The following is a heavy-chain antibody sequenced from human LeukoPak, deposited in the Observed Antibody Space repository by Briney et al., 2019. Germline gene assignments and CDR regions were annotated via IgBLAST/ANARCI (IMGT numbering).Heavy chain of an antibody. Sequence: GGSLRLSCAASGFTFSSYWMSWVRQAPGKGLEWVANIKQDGSEKYYVDSVKGRFTISRDNAKNSLYLQMNSLRVEDTAVYYCASEGQLGAWEAFDIWGQGTMVTVSS. CDR1: GFTFSSYW. CDR2: IKQDGSEK. J-gene: IGHJ3*02. D-gene: IGHD6-6*01. V-gene: IGHV3-7*01. CDR3: ASEGQLGAWEAFDI.